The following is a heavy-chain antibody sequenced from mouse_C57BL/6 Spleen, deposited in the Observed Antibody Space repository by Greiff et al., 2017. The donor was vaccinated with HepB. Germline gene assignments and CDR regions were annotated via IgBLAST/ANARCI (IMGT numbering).Heavy chain of an antibody. CDR2: IDPETGGT. J-gene: IGHJ1*03. D-gene: IGHD1-1*01. CDR1: GYTFTDYE. Sequence: VQLQQSGAELVRPGASVTLSCKASGYTFTDYEMHWVKQTPVHGLEWIGAIDPETGGTAYNQKFKGKAILTADKSSSTAYMELRSLTSEDSAVYYCTRRSITTVVADWYFDVWGTGTTVTVSS. CDR3: TRRSITTVVADWYFDV. V-gene: IGHV1-15*01.